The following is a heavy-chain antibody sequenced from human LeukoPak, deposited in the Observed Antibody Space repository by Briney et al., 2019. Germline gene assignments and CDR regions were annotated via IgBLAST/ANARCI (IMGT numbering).Heavy chain of an antibody. CDR1: GYTFTSYG. CDR2: INPNSGGT. Sequence: ASVKVSCKASGYTFTSYGISWVRQAPGQGLEWMGWINPNSGGTNYAQKFQGRVTMTRDTSISTAYMELSRLRSDDTAVYYCARAPEYCSSTSCYNYYYYGMDVWGQGTTVTVSS. V-gene: IGHV1-2*02. J-gene: IGHJ6*02. D-gene: IGHD2-2*02. CDR3: ARAPEYCSSTSCYNYYYYGMDV.